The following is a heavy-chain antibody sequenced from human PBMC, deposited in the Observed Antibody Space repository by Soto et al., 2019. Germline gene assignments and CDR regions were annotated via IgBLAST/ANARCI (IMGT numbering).Heavy chain of an antibody. V-gene: IGHV4-59*11. Sequence: QVQLQESAPGLVTPSETLSLTCTVSGGSISSHYWSWIRQPPGKGLQWIGYIYYSVSTNYNPSLWGRGTLSVDTSKNPCSLKLSSVTAADTAVYYCARGSFEYSFDYWGQGTLITVSS. J-gene: IGHJ4*02. CDR3: ARGSFEYSFDY. CDR2: IYYSVST. D-gene: IGHD3-16*02. CDR1: GGSISSHY.